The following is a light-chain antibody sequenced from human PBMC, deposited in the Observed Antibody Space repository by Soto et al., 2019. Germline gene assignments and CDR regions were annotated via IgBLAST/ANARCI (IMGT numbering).Light chain of an antibody. CDR3: ATWDDSLNGYV. J-gene: IGLJ1*01. V-gene: IGLV1-44*01. Sequence: QSVLTQPPSVSGTPAQRVTISCSGSSSNIGSNTVNWYQHLPGTAPKLLIYSNNQRPSGVPDRLSGSKSGTSASLAISGLQSEDEADYYCATWDDSLNGYVFGTGTKLTVL. CDR2: SNN. CDR1: SSNIGSNT.